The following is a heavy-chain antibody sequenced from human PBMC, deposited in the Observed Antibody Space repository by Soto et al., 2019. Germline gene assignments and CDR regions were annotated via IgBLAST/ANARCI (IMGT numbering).Heavy chain of an antibody. V-gene: IGHV3-23*01. J-gene: IGHJ4*02. CDR3: AKEVSLGSTVDLGY. CDR2: ISGSGGST. Sequence: GGSLRLSCAASGFTFSMFAMSWGRRSPGKGLEWVSTISGSGGSTYYADAVKGRFTISRDNSMGTLYLQMKSLRVEDTAIYYCAKEVSLGSTVDLGYWGQGALVTVSS. CDR1: GFTFSMFA. D-gene: IGHD7-27*01.